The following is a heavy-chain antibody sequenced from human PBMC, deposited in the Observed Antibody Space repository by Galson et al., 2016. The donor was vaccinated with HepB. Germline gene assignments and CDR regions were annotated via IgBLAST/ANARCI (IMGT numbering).Heavy chain of an antibody. CDR3: ARDRAPGRYCTSTNCYVYYGMDV. CDR2: ISGYNGNT. CDR1: GYAYINYG. D-gene: IGHD2-2*01. V-gene: IGHV1-18*01. J-gene: IGHJ6*02. Sequence: SVKVSCKASGYAYINYGITWVRQAPGQGLEWMGWISGYNGNTNYAQKLQGRVTMTTDTSTSTAYMELRSLRSDDPAVYSCARDRAPGRYCTSTNCYVYYGMDVWGQGTTVTVSS.